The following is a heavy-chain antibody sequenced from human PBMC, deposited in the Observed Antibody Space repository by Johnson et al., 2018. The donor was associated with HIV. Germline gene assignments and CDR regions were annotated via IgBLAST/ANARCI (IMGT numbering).Heavy chain of an antibody. V-gene: IGHV3-11*01. J-gene: IGHJ3*02. Sequence: QVQLVESGGGLVKPGGSLRLSCAASGFTFSDYYMSWIRQAPGKGLEWVSYISSSGSIIYYADSVKGRFTISRDNAKKSLYLQMNSLRVEDTALYYCARGGLGYQNIHDPFDIWGQGTMVTVSS. CDR1: GFTFSDYY. D-gene: IGHD3-16*02. CDR3: ARGGLGYQNIHDPFDI. CDR2: ISSSGSII.